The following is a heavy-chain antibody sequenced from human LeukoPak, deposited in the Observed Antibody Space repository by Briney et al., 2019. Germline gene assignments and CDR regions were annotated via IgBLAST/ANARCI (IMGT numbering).Heavy chain of an antibody. CDR2: ISGSGGTT. CDR1: GFTFSSYG. J-gene: IGHJ3*02. Sequence: SGGSLRLSCAASGFTFSSYGMSWVRQAPGKELEWVSSISGSGGTTYYADSVKGRFTISRDNPKNTLYLQMNSLRADDTAVYSCAKDPPTVMANAFHIWGKGTMVTVS. V-gene: IGHV3-23*01. CDR3: AKDPPTVMANAFHI. D-gene: IGHD5-18*01.